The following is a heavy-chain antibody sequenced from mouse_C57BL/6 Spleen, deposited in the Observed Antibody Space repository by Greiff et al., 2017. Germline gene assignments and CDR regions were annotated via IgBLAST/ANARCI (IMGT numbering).Heavy chain of an antibody. CDR2: IHPNSGST. Sequence: QVQLKQPGAELVKPGASVKLSCKASGYTFTSYWMHWVKQRPGQGLEWIGMIHPNSGSTNYNEKFKSKATLTVDKSSSTAYMQLSSLTSEDSAVYYCARGYDGFFFDVWGTGTTVTVSS. D-gene: IGHD2-3*01. V-gene: IGHV1-64*01. CDR3: ARGYDGFFFDV. CDR1: GYTFTSYW. J-gene: IGHJ1*03.